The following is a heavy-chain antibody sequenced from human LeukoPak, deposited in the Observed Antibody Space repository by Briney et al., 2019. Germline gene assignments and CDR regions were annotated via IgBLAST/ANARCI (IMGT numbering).Heavy chain of an antibody. V-gene: IGHV1-2*02. J-gene: IGHJ4*02. D-gene: IGHD6-13*01. CDR3: ARDPIAAAGTGKI. CDR2: INPNSGGT. Sequence: ASVKVSCKASGYTFTSYGISWVRQAPGQGLEWMRWINPNSGGTNYAQKFQGRVTMTRDTSISTAYMELSRLRSDDTAVYYCARDPIAAAGTGKIWGQGTLVTVSS. CDR1: GYTFTSYG.